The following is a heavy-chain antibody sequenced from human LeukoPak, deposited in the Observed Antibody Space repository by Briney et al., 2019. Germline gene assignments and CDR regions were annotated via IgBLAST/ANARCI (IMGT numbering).Heavy chain of an antibody. CDR1: GYTFTSYG. Sequence: ASVKVSCKASGYTFTSYGFSWVRQAPGQGLEWMGWINAYNGNTNYAQKLQGRVTMTTDTSTSTAYMELRSMRFDDTAVYYCARRQGTTLSFDYWGQGTLVTVSS. CDR2: INAYNGNT. CDR3: ARRQGTTLSFDY. V-gene: IGHV1-18*01. D-gene: IGHD1-1*01. J-gene: IGHJ4*02.